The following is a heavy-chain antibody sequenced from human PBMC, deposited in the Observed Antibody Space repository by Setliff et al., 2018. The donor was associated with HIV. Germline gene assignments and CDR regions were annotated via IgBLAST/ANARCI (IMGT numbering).Heavy chain of an antibody. CDR2: ISSSSSYI. CDR3: VRDWLADGYSTKFAFDI. D-gene: IGHD5-18*01. J-gene: IGHJ3*02. CDR1: GFTFSSYS. Sequence: GGSLRLSCAASGFTFSSYSMNWVRQAPGKGLEWVSSISSSSSYIYYADSVKGRFTISRDNAKNSLYLQMNSLRAEDTAVYYGVRDWLADGYSTKFAFDIWGQGTMVTVSS. V-gene: IGHV3-21*01.